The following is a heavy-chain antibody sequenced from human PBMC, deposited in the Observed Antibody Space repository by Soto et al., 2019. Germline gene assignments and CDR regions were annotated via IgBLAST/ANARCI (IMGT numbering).Heavy chain of an antibody. CDR1: GDSISRYY. CDR3: ARHDLRGGAYDV. D-gene: IGHD3-16*01. CDR2: IYYSGGT. V-gene: IGHV4-59*08. Sequence: QVQLQESGPGLVKPSETLSLTCTVSGDSISRYYWSWIRQPPGKGLEWLGYIYYSGGTIYNPSLNCRFTMSVDPPKTPFSLRLTFVTATDTAVYFCARHDLRGGAYDVWGRGTMVIVSS. J-gene: IGHJ3*01.